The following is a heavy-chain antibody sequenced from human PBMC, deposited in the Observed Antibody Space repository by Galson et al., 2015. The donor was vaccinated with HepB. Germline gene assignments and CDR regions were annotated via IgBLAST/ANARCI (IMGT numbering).Heavy chain of an antibody. J-gene: IGHJ6*02. CDR3: ARGATIFGVGIQDYYYYGMDV. CDR1: GGTFSSYA. V-gene: IGHV1-69*10. D-gene: IGHD3-3*01. Sequence: SVKVSCKASGGTFSSYAISWVRQAPGQGLEWMGGIIPILGIANYSQKFQGRVTITRDTSASTAYMELSSLRSEDTAVYYCARGATIFGVGIQDYYYYGMDVWGQGTTVTVSS. CDR2: IIPILGIA.